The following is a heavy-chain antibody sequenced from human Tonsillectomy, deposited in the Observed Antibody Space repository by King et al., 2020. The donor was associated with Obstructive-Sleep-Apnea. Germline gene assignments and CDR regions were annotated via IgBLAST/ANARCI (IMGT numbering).Heavy chain of an antibody. Sequence: DVQLVESGAEVKKPGESLKISCKGSGYSFSTHWIGWVRQMPGKGLEWMGSIYPGDSETRNSPSFQDQVTISADRSISTAYLQWSSLKASDTAMYYCAELHDSSGYYCDYWGQGTLVTVSS. CDR1: GYSFSTHW. CDR3: AELHDSSGYYCDY. J-gene: IGHJ4*02. CDR2: IYPGDSET. D-gene: IGHD3-22*01. V-gene: IGHV5-51*01.